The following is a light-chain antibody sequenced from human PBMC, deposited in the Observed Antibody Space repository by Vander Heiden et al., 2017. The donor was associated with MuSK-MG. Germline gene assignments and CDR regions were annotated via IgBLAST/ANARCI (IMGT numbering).Light chain of an antibody. V-gene: IGKV3-11*01. Sequence: EIVLTQSPATLSLSPGERATLSCRASQSVSSYLAWYQQKPGQAPRLLIYDASNRATGIPARFRGSGSGTDCTPTISSLEPEDFAVYYWQQRSNWPRFTFGPGTKVDIK. J-gene: IGKJ3*01. CDR3: QQRSNWPRFT. CDR1: QSVSSY. CDR2: DAS.